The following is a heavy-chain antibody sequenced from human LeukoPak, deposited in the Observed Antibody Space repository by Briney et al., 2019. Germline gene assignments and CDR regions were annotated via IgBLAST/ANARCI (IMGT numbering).Heavy chain of an antibody. J-gene: IGHJ4*02. D-gene: IGHD4-17*01. V-gene: IGHV3-23*01. Sequence: GGSLRLSCAASGFTFSSYAMSWVRQAPGKGLEWVSAISGSGGSTYYADSVKGRFTISRDNSKNTLYLQMNSLRAEDTAVYYCAKDRGYYGDTLEGDYWGQGTLVTVSS. CDR1: GFTFSSYA. CDR2: ISGSGGST. CDR3: AKDRGYYGDTLEGDY.